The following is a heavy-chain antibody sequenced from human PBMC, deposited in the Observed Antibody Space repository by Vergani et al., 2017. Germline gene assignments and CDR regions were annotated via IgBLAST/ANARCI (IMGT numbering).Heavy chain of an antibody. CDR3: ARSTLHDYGDYEVWFDP. D-gene: IGHD4-17*01. V-gene: IGHV4-59*01. CDR2: IYYSGST. Sequence: QVQLQESGPGLVKPSETLSLTCTVSGGSISSYYWSWIRQPPGKGLEWIGYIYYSGSTNYNPSRKSRVTISVDTSKNQFSLKLSSVTAADTAVYYCARSTLHDYGDYEVWFDPWGQGTLVTVSS. CDR1: GGSISSYY. J-gene: IGHJ5*02.